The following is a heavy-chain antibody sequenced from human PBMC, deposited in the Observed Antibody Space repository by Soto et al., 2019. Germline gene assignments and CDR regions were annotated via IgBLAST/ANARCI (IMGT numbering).Heavy chain of an antibody. V-gene: IGHV6-1*01. Sequence: TLSLTCDISGDSVSTKGAAWNWIRQSPSRGLEWLGKTYYRSKWYNDYAVSVKSRITINPDTSKNQFSLHLDSATPEDTAVYYCARERQWLGSHYFDYWGQGILVTVSS. D-gene: IGHD6-19*01. J-gene: IGHJ4*02. CDR3: ARERQWLGSHYFDY. CDR1: GDSVSTKGAA. CDR2: TYYRSKWYN.